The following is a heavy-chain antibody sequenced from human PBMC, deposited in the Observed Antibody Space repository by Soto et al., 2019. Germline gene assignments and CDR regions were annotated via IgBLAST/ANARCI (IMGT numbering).Heavy chain of an antibody. J-gene: IGHJ4*02. CDR3: ARDYYDSSVCGPTLDY. CDR2: IWYDGSNK. D-gene: IGHD3-22*01. CDR1: GFTFSSYG. V-gene: IGHV3-33*01. Sequence: QVQLVESGGGVVQPGRSLRLSCAASGFTFSSYGMHWVRQAPGKGLEWVALIWYDGSNKYHADSVKGRFTISRDNCKNKLYLQINSLSAEDTAVYYWARDYYDSSVCGPTLDYWGRGTLVAVSS.